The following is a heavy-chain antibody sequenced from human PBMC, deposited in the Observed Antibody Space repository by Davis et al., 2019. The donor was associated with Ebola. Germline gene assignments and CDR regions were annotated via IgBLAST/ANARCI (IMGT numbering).Heavy chain of an antibody. J-gene: IGHJ4*02. V-gene: IGHV1-2*02. CDR3: AAFGGGSSPRRRFDY. CDR2: INPNSGGT. D-gene: IGHD1-26*01. CDR1: GYTFTSYD. Sequence: ASVKVSCKASGYTFTSYDINWARQPPGQGLEWMGWINPNSGGTNYAQKFQGRVTMTRDTSISTAYMELSSLRSEDTAVYYCAAFGGGSSPRRRFDYWGQGTLVTVSS.